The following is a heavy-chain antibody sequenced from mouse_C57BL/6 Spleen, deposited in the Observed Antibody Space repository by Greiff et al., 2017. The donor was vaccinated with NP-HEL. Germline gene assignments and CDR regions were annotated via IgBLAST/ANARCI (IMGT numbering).Heavy chain of an antibody. CDR1: GYTFTSYW. CDR2: IYPGSGST. D-gene: IGHD3-2*02. V-gene: IGHV1-55*01. CDR3: ARKADSSGAMDY. J-gene: IGHJ4*01. Sequence: VQLQQPGAELVKPGASVKMSCKASGYTFTSYWITWVKQRPGQGLEWVGDIYPGSGSTNYNEKFKSKATLTVDTSSSTAYMQLSSLTSEDSAVYYCARKADSSGAMDYWGQGTSVTVSS.